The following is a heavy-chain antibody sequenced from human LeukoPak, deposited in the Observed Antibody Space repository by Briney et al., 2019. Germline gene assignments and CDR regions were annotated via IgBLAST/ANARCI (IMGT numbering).Heavy chain of an antibody. V-gene: IGHV1-46*01. CDR1: GYTFTSYY. CDR2: INPSGGST. D-gene: IGHD3-10*01. CDR3: ARDYYTYYYGSGTNWFDP. Sequence: ASVKVSCKASGYTFTSYYMHWVRQAPGQGLEWMGIINPSGGSTSYAQKFQGRVTMTRDTSTSTVYMELSSLRSEDTAVYYCARDYYTYYYGSGTNWFDPWGQGTLVTVSS. J-gene: IGHJ5*02.